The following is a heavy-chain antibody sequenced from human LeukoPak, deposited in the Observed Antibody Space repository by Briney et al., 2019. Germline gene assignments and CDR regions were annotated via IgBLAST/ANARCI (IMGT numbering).Heavy chain of an antibody. CDR2: IYSGGTT. Sequence: GGSLRLSCAASGFTVSNKYMTWVRQAPGKGLEWVPVIYSGGTTYYADSVKGRFTISRDNSKNTLYLQMNSLRAEDTAVYYCAKCGAASRTTCQESAFDMWGQGTMVTVSS. J-gene: IGHJ3*02. D-gene: IGHD1-14*01. CDR1: GFTVSNKY. V-gene: IGHV3-66*01. CDR3: AKCGAASRTTCQESAFDM.